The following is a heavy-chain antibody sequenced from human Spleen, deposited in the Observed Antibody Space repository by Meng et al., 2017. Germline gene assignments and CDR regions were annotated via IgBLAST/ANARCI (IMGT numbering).Heavy chain of an antibody. Sequence: QLQLQESGPGLVKPSQTLSVTCAVSGGSISSGGYSWSWIRQPPGKGLEWIGYIYHSGSTAYNPSLISRVTISVDRSKNQFSLKLTSVTAADTAVYYCARGAGGTVTTWGQGTLVTVSS. CDR2: IYHSGST. CDR1: GGSISSGGYS. CDR3: ARGAGGTVTT. V-gene: IGHV4-30-2*01. J-gene: IGHJ4*02. D-gene: IGHD4-17*01.